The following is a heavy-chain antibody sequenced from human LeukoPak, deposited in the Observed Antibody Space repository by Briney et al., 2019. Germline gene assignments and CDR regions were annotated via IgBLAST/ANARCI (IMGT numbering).Heavy chain of an antibody. D-gene: IGHD1-26*01. V-gene: IGHV4-59*08. Sequence: SETLSLTCSVSGGSMTSYYWSWIRQPPGRGLEWIGYIYYSGSTIYSPSLRSRVTISVDTSKNQFSLKLSSVTAADTAVYYCARRARIVGASPHGMDVWGQGTTVTVSS. J-gene: IGHJ6*02. CDR2: IYYSGST. CDR3: ARRARIVGASPHGMDV. CDR1: GGSMTSYY.